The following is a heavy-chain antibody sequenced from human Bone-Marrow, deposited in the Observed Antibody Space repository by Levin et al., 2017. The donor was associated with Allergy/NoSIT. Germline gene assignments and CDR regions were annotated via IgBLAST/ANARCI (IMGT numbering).Heavy chain of an antibody. CDR2: INHSGST. Sequence: ASETLSLTCAVYGGSFSGYYWSWIRQPPGKGLEWIGEINHSGSTNYNPSLKSRVTISVDTSKNQFSLKLSSVTAADTAVYYCARETTIFGVVIIGWFDPWGQGTLVTVSS. J-gene: IGHJ5*02. V-gene: IGHV4-34*01. D-gene: IGHD3-3*01. CDR3: ARETTIFGVVIIGWFDP. CDR1: GGSFSGYY.